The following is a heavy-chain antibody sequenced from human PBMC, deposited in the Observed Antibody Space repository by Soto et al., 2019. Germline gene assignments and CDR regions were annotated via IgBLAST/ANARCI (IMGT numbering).Heavy chain of an antibody. J-gene: IGHJ4*02. CDR3: ARTYGDYALYTPFSY. CDR1: GGSFSGYY. CDR2: INHSGST. V-gene: IGHV4-34*01. D-gene: IGHD4-17*01. Sequence: SETLSLTCAVYGGSFSGYYWSLIRQPPGKGLEWIGEINHSGSTNYNPSLKSRVTISVDTSKNQFSLKLSSVTAADTAVYYCARTYGDYALYTPFSYWGQGTLVTVSS.